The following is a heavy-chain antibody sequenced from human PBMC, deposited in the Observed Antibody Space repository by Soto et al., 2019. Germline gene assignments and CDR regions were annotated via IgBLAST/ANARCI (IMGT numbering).Heavy chain of an antibody. D-gene: IGHD6-13*01. CDR2: ISYDGSNS. V-gene: IGHV3-30*18. CDR3: AKDRAYSNNWPCGPFNH. J-gene: IGHJ4*02. CDR1: RFTFSSYG. Sequence: QVQLVESGGGVVQPGRSLRLSCVASRFTFSSYGLHWVRQAPGKGLEWVAVISYDGSNSYYADSVKGRFTISRDNSKNKLYLQKNRLKAEDTAVYYCAKDRAYSNNWPCGPFNHWGQGTLISVSS.